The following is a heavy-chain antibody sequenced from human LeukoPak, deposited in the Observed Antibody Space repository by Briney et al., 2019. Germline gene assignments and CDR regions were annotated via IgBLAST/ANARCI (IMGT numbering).Heavy chain of an antibody. Sequence: KPGGSLRLSCAASGLTVTNAWVNWVRQAPGKGLEWVGRIASKTDGGTTDYAAPVKGRFTISRDDSKNTLFLQMNSLKTEDTAVYYCTTGIRGDCGQGTLVTVSS. V-gene: IGHV3-15*04. CDR3: TTGIRGD. CDR1: GLTVTNAW. J-gene: IGHJ4*02. CDR2: IASKTDGGTT.